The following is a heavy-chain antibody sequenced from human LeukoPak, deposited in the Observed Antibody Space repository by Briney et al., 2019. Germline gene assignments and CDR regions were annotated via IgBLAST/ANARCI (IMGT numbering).Heavy chain of an antibody. Sequence: PSDTLSLTCAVYGESFSGYYWSWIRQPPGKGLEWIGYIYYSGSTNYNPSFKSRVAISVDTSKNQFSLKLSSVTAADTAVYYCATWGIAVAGTFDYWGQGTLVTVST. CDR3: ATWGIAVAGTFDY. CDR1: GESFSGYY. J-gene: IGHJ4*02. D-gene: IGHD6-19*01. CDR2: IYYSGST. V-gene: IGHV4-59*08.